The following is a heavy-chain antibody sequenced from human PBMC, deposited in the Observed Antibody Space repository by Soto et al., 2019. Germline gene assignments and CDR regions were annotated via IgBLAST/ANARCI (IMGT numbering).Heavy chain of an antibody. V-gene: IGHV3-9*01. CDR1: GFTFDYYA. CDR3: AKDRIAAAGSFGASYYFDY. J-gene: IGHJ4*02. D-gene: IGHD6-13*01. CDR2: ISWNSGSI. Sequence: PGGSLRLSCAASGFTFDYYAMHWVRHSPGKGLEWVSGISWNSGSIGYADSVKGRFTISRDNAKNSLYLQMNSLRAEDTALYYCAKDRIAAAGSFGASYYFDYWGQGTLVTVSS.